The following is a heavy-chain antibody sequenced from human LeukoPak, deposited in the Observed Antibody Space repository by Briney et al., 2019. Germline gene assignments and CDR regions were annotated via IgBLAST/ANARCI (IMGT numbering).Heavy chain of an antibody. J-gene: IGHJ4*02. D-gene: IGHD3-22*01. Sequence: SETLSLTCTVSGGPISSYYWSWIRQPPGKGLEWIGYIYYSGSTNYNPSLKSRVTISVDTSKNQFSLKLSSVTAADTAVYYCARRKSSGYYSYYFDYWGQGTLVTVSS. CDR1: GGPISSYY. V-gene: IGHV4-59*08. CDR2: IYYSGST. CDR3: ARRKSSGYYSYYFDY.